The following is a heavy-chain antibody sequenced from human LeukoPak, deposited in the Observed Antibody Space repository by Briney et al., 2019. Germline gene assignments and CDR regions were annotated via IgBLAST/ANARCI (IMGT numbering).Heavy chain of an antibody. CDR2: ISAYNENT. J-gene: IGHJ4*02. Sequence: ASVKVSCKASVYTFTSYGISWVRQAAGQRLEWMGWISAYNENTKYAQTIQGRVTMTTDTSTSTAYMELRSLRSDDTAVYYCSSTGYSGHVPLHYWGRGTLVTVSS. CDR1: VYTFTSYG. CDR3: SSTGYSGHVPLHY. D-gene: IGHD5-12*01. V-gene: IGHV1-18*01.